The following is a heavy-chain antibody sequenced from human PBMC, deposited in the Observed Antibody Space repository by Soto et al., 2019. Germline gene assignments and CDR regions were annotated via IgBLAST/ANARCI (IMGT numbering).Heavy chain of an antibody. CDR1: GGSFDDFY. J-gene: IGHJ6*02. CDR3: ARVQLVWYGDLTPYHRDMDV. Sequence: QVQLQQWGAGLLRPSETLSLTCAFYGGSFDDFYWSWVRQSPGQGLEWVGEISHDGGTNYSPSLASRASISVDTSKNQFSLHLRSVTAAETVLYYCARVQLVWYGDLTPYHRDMDVWGQGTTVTVSS. D-gene: IGHD3-10*01. CDR2: ISHDGGT. V-gene: IGHV4-34*02.